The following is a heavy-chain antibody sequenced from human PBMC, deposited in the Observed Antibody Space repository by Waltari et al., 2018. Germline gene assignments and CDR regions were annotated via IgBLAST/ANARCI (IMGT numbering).Heavy chain of an antibody. CDR3: TRGGRDSSWYWRD. Sequence: EVQLVESGGGLAQPGGSLRLSCAASGLSFSNYWMTWVSRASGKGTEWVANIKQDGIETYYMESVKGRFTISRDNAKNSLYLQMNNLRVEDTAVYYCTRGGRDSSWYWRDWGQGTLVTVSS. CDR2: IKQDGIET. D-gene: IGHD6-13*01. CDR1: GLSFSNYW. J-gene: IGHJ4*02. V-gene: IGHV3-7*01.